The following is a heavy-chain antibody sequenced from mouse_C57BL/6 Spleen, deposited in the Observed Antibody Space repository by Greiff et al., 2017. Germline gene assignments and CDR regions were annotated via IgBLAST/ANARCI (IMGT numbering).Heavy chain of an antibody. CDR3: ARFDYDGFAY. Sequence: QVQLQQSGAELVKPGASVKFSCKASGYTFTSYWMHWVKQRPGQGLEWIGMIHPNSGSTNYNEKFKSKATLTADTSSSTAYMQLSSLPSDDSAVYYCARFDYDGFAYWGQGTLVTVSA. CDR2: IHPNSGST. J-gene: IGHJ3*01. D-gene: IGHD2-4*01. V-gene: IGHV1-64*01. CDR1: GYTFTSYW.